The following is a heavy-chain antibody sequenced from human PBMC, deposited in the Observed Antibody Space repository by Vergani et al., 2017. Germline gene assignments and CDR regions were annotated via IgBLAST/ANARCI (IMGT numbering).Heavy chain of an antibody. J-gene: IGHJ6*03. CDR2: ISYDGSNK. Sequence: QVQLVESGGGVVQPGRSLRLSCAASGFTFSSYAMHWVRQAPGKGLEWVAVISYDGSNKYYADSVKGRFTISRDNSKNTLYLQMNSLRAEDTAVYYCARAYDPKKIAALSYFYYYYKDVWGKGTTVTVSS. CDR3: ARAYDPKKIAALSYFYYYYKDV. V-gene: IGHV3-30-3*01. D-gene: IGHD6-6*01. CDR1: GFTFSSYA.